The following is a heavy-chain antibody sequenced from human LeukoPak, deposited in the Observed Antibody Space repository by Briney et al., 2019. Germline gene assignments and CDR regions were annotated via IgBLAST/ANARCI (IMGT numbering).Heavy chain of an antibody. J-gene: IGHJ6*02. CDR2: ISSSSSYI. V-gene: IGHV3-21*01. Sequence: GGSLRLSCAASGFTFSSYSMNWVRQAPGKGLEWVSSISSSSSYIYYADSAKGRFTISRDNAKNSLYLQMNSLRAEDTAVYYCARDNIPPGSVVVVAATGGHYYGMDVWGQGTTVTVSS. CDR3: ARDNIPPGSVVVVAATGGHYYGMDV. D-gene: IGHD2-15*01. CDR1: GFTFSSYS.